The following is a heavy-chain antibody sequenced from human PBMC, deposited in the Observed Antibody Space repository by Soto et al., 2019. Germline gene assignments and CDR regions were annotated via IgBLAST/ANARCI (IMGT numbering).Heavy chain of an antibody. CDR2: IDPSDSYT. V-gene: IGHV5-10-1*01. D-gene: IGHD2-15*01. Sequence: PGESLKISCKGSGYSFTSYWISWVRQMPGKGLEWMGRIDPSDSYTNYSPSFQGHVTISADKSISTAYLQWSSLKASDTAMYYCAREHEYCSGGSRYSDWFDPWRQRTLVTVSS. CDR3: AREHEYCSGGSRYSDWFDP. J-gene: IGHJ5*02. CDR1: GYSFTSYW.